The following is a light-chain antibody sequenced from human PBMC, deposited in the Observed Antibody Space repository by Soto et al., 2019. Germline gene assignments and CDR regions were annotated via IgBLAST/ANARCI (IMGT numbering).Light chain of an antibody. J-gene: IGKJ5*01. CDR1: QSVNIY. CDR3: QQRSNWPSVT. V-gene: IGKV3-11*01. Sequence: EIVLKQSPATLSLSPGERATLSCRASQSVNIYLGWYQQRPGQAPRLLIYDASTRATGIPARFSGSGSETEFTLAISSLEPEDFGVYYCQQRSNWPSVTFGGGTRLEIK. CDR2: DAS.